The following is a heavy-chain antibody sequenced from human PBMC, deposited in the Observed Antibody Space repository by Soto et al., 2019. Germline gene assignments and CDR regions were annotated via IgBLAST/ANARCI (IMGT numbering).Heavy chain of an antibody. CDR2: ITGGGDNT. V-gene: IGHV3-23*01. Sequence: VQLLASGGDLVQPGGSLRLSCAASGFTFTSYAMSWIRQAPGKGLEWVSAITGGGDNTYYADSVKGRFTISRDNSKNTLYLQMNSLRAEDTAFYYCTQDGGSRDWLTVNWGQGTLVTVSS. D-gene: IGHD3-9*01. CDR3: TQDGGSRDWLTVN. CDR1: GFTFTSYA. J-gene: IGHJ4*02.